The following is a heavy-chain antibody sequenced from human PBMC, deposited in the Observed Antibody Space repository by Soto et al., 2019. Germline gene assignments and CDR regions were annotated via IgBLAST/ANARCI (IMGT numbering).Heavy chain of an antibody. CDR3: ASMGPDGSSSERGFDY. CDR1: GGSFSGYY. Sequence: SETLSLTCAVYGGSFSGYYWSWIRQPPGKGLEWIGEINHSGSTNYNPSLKSRVTISVDTSKNQFSLKLSSVTAADTAVYYCASMGPDGSSSERGFDYWGQGTLVTVSS. CDR2: INHSGST. D-gene: IGHD6-6*01. V-gene: IGHV4-34*01. J-gene: IGHJ4*02.